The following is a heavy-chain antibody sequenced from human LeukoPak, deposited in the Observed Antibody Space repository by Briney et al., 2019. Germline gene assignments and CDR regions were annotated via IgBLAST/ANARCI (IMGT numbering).Heavy chain of an antibody. D-gene: IGHD6-13*01. V-gene: IGHV3-53*01. J-gene: IGHJ4*02. Sequence: GGSLRLSCAASGFTVSSNYMSWVRQAPGKGLEWVSVIYSGGSTYYADSVKGRFTISRDNSKNTLYLQMNSLRAEDTAVYYCARVVRYSSSLYYFDYWGQGTLVTVSS. CDR3: ARVVRYSSSLYYFDY. CDR1: GFTVSSNY. CDR2: IYSGGST.